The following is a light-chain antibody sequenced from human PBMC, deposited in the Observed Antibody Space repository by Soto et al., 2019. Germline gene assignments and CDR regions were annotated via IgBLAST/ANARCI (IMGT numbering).Light chain of an antibody. CDR2: AAS. CDR1: QSISSY. J-gene: IGKJ4*01. CDR3: QQSYSTPLT. V-gene: IGKV1-39*01. Sequence: DIQMTQSPSSLSASLGDRVSITSRASQSISSYLNWYQQKPGKAPKLLIYAASSLQCGVPSRFSGSGSGTDFTLTISSLQPEDFATYYCQQSYSTPLTFGGGTKVDIK.